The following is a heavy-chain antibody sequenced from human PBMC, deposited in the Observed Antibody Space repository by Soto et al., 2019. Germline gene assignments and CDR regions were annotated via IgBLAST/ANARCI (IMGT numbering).Heavy chain of an antibody. Sequence: QLQLQESGSGLVKPSQTLSLTCAVSGGSISSGGYSWSWIRQPPGKGLEWIGYIYHSGSTYYNPSLKSRVTIAVDRAKNQFSLKLSSVTAADTAVYYCARAGGLGAVAADYWGQGTLVTVSS. V-gene: IGHV4-30-2*01. CDR3: ARAGGLGAVAADY. D-gene: IGHD6-19*01. CDR1: GGSISSGGYS. J-gene: IGHJ4*02. CDR2: IYHSGST.